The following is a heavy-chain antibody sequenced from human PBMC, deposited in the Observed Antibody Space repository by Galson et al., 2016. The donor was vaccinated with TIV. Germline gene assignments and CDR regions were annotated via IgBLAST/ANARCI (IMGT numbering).Heavy chain of an antibody. D-gene: IGHD3/OR15-3a*01. J-gene: IGHJ4*02. CDR2: INHSGST. CDR3: ARVNHRLAWSDRDW. CDR1: GYSISTSYY. V-gene: IGHV4-38-2*01. Sequence: SETLSLTCAVSGYSISTSYYWGWIRQPPGKGLEWLGSINHSGSTSYNPSLKSRVTMSVDTSQNQFSLKLTSVTAADTAVYYCARVNHRLAWSDRDWWGQGTLVTVSS.